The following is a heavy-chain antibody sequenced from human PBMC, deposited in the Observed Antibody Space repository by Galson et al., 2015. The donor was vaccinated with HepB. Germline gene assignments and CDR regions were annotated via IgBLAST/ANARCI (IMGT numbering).Heavy chain of an antibody. Sequence: SLRLSCAASGFTFSSYSMNWVRQAPGKGLEWVSSISSSSSYIYYADSVKGRFTISRDNAKNSLYLQMNSLRAEDTAVYYCARNDVTSSSWYFDYWGQGTLVTVSS. CDR3: ARNDVTSSSWYFDY. J-gene: IGHJ4*02. V-gene: IGHV3-21*01. CDR2: ISSSSSYI. CDR1: GFTFSSYS. D-gene: IGHD6-13*01.